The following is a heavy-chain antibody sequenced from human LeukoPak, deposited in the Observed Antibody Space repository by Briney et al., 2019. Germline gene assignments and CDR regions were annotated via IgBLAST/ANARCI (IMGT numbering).Heavy chain of an antibody. CDR1: GYTFTSYD. J-gene: IGHJ6*02. V-gene: IGHV1-8*01. CDR2: MNPNSGNT. Sequence: ASVKVSCKASGYTFTSYDINWARQATGQGLEWMGWMNPNSGNTGYAQKFQGRVTMTRNTSISTAYMELSSLRSEDTAVYYCARGLSRRFLEWSYLMDVWGQGTTVTVSS. D-gene: IGHD3-3*01. CDR3: ARGLSRRFLEWSYLMDV.